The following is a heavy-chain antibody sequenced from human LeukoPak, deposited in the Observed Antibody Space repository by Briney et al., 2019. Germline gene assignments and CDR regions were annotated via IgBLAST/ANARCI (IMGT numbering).Heavy chain of an antibody. Sequence: SVKVSCKASGGTFSSYAISWVRQAPGQGLEWMGRIIPILGIANYAQKFQGGVTITADKSTSTAYMELSSLRSEDTAVYYCAREHHYDSSGYYYHFDYWGQGTLVTVSS. V-gene: IGHV1-69*04. D-gene: IGHD3-22*01. CDR3: AREHHYDSSGYYYHFDY. J-gene: IGHJ4*02. CDR2: IIPILGIA. CDR1: GGTFSSYA.